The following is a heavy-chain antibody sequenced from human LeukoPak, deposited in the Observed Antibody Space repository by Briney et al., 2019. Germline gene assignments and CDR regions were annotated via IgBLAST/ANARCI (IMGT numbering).Heavy chain of an antibody. CDR1: GYSFTSYW. V-gene: IGHV5-51*01. Sequence: GESLKIFCKGSGYSFTSYWIGWVRQMPGKGLEWMGIIYPGDSDTRYSPSFQGQVTISADKSISTAYLQWSSLKASDTAMYYCARLNRYSYGFQERAHFDYWGQGTLVTVSS. J-gene: IGHJ4*02. CDR2: IYPGDSDT. CDR3: ARLNRYSYGFQERAHFDY. D-gene: IGHD5-18*01.